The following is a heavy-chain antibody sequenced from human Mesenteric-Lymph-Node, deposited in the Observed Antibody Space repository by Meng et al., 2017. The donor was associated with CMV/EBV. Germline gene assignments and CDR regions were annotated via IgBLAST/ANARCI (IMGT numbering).Heavy chain of an antibody. Sequence: SVKVSCKASGGTFSSYTISWVRQAPGQGLEWMGRIIPILGIANYAQKFQGRVTMTRDTSISTAYMELSRLRSDDTAVYYCARLTAAIPYWGQGTLVTVSS. D-gene: IGHD2-2*01. CDR2: IIPILGIA. CDR1: GGTFSSYT. J-gene: IGHJ4*02. V-gene: IGHV1-69*02. CDR3: ARLTAAIPY.